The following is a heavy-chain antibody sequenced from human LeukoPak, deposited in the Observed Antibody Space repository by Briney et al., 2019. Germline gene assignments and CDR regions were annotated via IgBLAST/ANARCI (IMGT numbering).Heavy chain of an antibody. CDR3: ARGKRRVSLAVAAMYYYMDV. CDR1: GGSFSGYY. CDR2: INHGGST. Sequence: SETLSLTCAVYGGSFSGYYWIWIRQPPGKGLEWFGEINHGGSTNYNPSLKSRVTISVDTSKNQFSLKLSSVTAADTAVYYCARGKRRVSLAVAAMYYYMDVWGKGITVTVSS. J-gene: IGHJ6*03. V-gene: IGHV4-34*01. D-gene: IGHD6-19*01.